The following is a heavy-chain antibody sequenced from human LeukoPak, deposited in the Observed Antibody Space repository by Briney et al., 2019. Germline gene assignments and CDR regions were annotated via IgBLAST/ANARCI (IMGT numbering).Heavy chain of an antibody. Sequence: SETLSLTCTVSGGSISSYYWSWIRQPPGKGLEWIGYIYYSGSTNYNPSLKSRVTISLDTSKNQFSLMLSSVTAADTAVYYCARETRITMLRGVTHYFNYWGQATLVTVSS. CDR2: IYYSGST. CDR3: ARETRITMLRGVTHYFNY. J-gene: IGHJ4*02. V-gene: IGHV4-59*01. D-gene: IGHD3-10*01. CDR1: GGSISSYY.